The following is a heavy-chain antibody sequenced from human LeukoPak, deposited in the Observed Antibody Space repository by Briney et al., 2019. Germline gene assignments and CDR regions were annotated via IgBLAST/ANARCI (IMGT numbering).Heavy chain of an antibody. CDR2: ISTYNGNT. Sequence: ASVKVSCKASGYTFASYGITWVRQAPGHGLEWMGRISTYNGNTKYAQKFQGRVTMTTDTSTSTVYMELRSLKSDDSAVYCCAKDAVAAMGQDYWGQGTLVTVSS. D-gene: IGHD2-2*01. CDR1: GYTFASYG. CDR3: AKDAVAAMGQDY. V-gene: IGHV1-18*01. J-gene: IGHJ4*02.